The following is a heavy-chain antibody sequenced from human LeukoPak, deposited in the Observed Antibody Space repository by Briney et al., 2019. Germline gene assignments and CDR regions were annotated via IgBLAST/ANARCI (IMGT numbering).Heavy chain of an antibody. D-gene: IGHD3-22*01. CDR1: GYSFTNYW. CDR3: ARRGYYDSSGYYNFDY. J-gene: IGHJ4*02. V-gene: IGHV5-51*01. CDR2: IYPGDSDT. Sequence: RGESLQISCKGSGYSFTNYWIAWVRQMPGKGLEWMGIIYPGDSDTRYSPSFQGQVTISADKSISTAYLQWSSLKASDTAMYYCARRGYYDSSGYYNFDYWGQGTLVTVSS.